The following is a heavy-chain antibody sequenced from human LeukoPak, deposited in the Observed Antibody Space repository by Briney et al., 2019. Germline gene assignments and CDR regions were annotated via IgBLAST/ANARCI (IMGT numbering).Heavy chain of an antibody. Sequence: GGSLRLSCAASGFSFSSSTMNWVRQAPGRGLEWVSSISSSGSSIYYADSVKGRFTISRDNAKNSLYLQVNSLRAEDTAVYYCARDSYWLGGTIGAFDIWGQGTMVTVSS. CDR2: ISSSGSSI. J-gene: IGHJ3*02. CDR3: ARDSYWLGGTIGAFDI. CDR1: GFSFSSST. D-gene: IGHD3-10*01. V-gene: IGHV3-21*01.